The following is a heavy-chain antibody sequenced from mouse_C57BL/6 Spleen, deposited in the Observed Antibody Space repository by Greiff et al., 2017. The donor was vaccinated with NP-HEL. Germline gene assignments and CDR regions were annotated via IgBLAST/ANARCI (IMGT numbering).Heavy chain of an antibody. Sequence: QVQLQQPGAELVKPGASVKLSCKASGYTFTSYWMHWVKQRPGQGLEWIGMIHPNSGSTNYNEKFKSKATLTVDKSSSTAYMQLSSLTSEDSAVYYYARDYYGSGCGYFDVWGTGTTVTVAS. CDR3: ARDYYGSGCGYFDV. CDR2: IHPNSGST. J-gene: IGHJ1*03. CDR1: GYTFTSYW. D-gene: IGHD1-1*01. V-gene: IGHV1-64*01.